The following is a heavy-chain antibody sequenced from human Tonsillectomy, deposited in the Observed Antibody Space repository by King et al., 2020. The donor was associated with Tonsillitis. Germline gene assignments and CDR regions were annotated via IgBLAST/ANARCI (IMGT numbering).Heavy chain of an antibody. J-gene: IGHJ4*02. CDR1: GFSFSTYS. V-gene: IGHV3-48*01. D-gene: IGHD3-10*01. Sequence: VQLVESVGGLVQPGGSLRLSCAASGFSFSTYSMNWVRQAPGKALEWVSYISSGSTFIYYADSVKGRFTISRDNAKNSLYLQMNSLRAEDTAMYFCARDIEYYYGSRSYLPPDYWGQGTLVTVSS. CDR2: ISSGSTFI. CDR3: ARDIEYYYGSRSYLPPDY.